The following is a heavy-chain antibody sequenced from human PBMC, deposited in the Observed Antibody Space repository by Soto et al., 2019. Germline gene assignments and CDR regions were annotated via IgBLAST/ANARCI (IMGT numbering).Heavy chain of an antibody. Sequence: QVQLQESGPGLVKPSETLSLSCTVSNGSISNYYWNWIRRPAGKGLEWIGRVYSSGSASYNPSLRSRVTMSVNTSQNQFSLKLNSGTGPDTAGDYCSGSDHKESWFDPWGQGTLVTVSS. CDR3: SGSDHKESWFDP. V-gene: IGHV4-4*07. J-gene: IGHJ5*02. CDR2: VYSSGSA. CDR1: NGSISNYY.